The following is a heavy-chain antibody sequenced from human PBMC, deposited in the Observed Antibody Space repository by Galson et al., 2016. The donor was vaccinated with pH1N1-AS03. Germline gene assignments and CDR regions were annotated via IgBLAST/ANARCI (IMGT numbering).Heavy chain of an antibody. CDR2: ISGYNGNT. D-gene: IGHD7-27*01. J-gene: IGHJ6*01. CDR3: ARFLGTYGMDV. V-gene: IGHV1-18*01. Sequence: SVKVSCKASGLTFNSYGINWVRQAPGQGLEWMGWISGYNGNTKSAQKLQGRVTMTTDTSRRTAYMEVRGLRYDDTAVYYCARFLGTYGMDVWGQGTTVTVSS. CDR1: GLTFNSYG.